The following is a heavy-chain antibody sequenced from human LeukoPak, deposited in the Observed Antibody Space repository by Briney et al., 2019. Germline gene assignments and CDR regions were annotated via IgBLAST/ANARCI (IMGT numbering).Heavy chain of an antibody. D-gene: IGHD3-10*01. CDR3: ARLPAGSGSLSYFDY. J-gene: IGHJ4*02. CDR1: SRSISSRSYY. V-gene: IGHV4-39*01. CDR2: IYYSGST. Sequence: PSETLSLTCTLSSRSISSRSYYWGWIRQPPGKGLEWIGSIYYSGSTYYNPSLKSRVTISVDTSKNQFSLKLSPMTTANTAVSYGARLPAGSGSLSYFDYWGQGTLATVSS.